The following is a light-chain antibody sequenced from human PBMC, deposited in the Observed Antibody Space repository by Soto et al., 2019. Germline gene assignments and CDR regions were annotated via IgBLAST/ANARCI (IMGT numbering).Light chain of an antibody. CDR1: QTVSITY. J-gene: IGKJ5*01. Sequence: VFTQSPCALSLSPGESGTLSCRASQTVSITYLTWYQQKPGQAPRLLIFGASKRATGIPDRFSGSGSGRDFTLTISGLEPEDFAVYYCQQYGSSPLISFGQGTRLEIK. CDR3: QQYGSSPLIS. CDR2: GAS. V-gene: IGKV3-20*01.